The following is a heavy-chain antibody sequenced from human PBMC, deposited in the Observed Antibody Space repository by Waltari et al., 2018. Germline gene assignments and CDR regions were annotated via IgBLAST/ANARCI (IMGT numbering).Heavy chain of an antibody. CDR2: IYYSGST. Sequence: QVQLQESGPGLVKPSQTLSLTCTVSGGSISRGDYYWSWIRPPPGKGLEWIGYIYYSGSTYYNPSLKSRVTISVDTSKNQFSLKLSSVTAADTAVYYCAATAAGAAGMGYYYGMDVWGQGTTVTVSS. CDR1: GGSISRGDYY. V-gene: IGHV4-30-4*08. D-gene: IGHD6-13*01. CDR3: AATAAGAAGMGYYYGMDV. J-gene: IGHJ6*02.